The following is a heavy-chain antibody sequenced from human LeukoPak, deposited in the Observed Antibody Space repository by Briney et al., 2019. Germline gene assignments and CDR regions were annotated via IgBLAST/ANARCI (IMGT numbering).Heavy chain of an antibody. J-gene: IGHJ6*02. CDR1: GFTVSSNY. D-gene: IGHD6-13*01. Sequence: PGGSLRLSCAASGFTVSSNYMSWVRQAPGKGLEWVSVIYSGGSTYYADSVKGRFTISRDSSKNTLYLQMNSLRAEDTAVYYCARVGLFSSRDGMDVWGQGTTVTVSS. V-gene: IGHV3-53*01. CDR2: IYSGGST. CDR3: ARVGLFSSRDGMDV.